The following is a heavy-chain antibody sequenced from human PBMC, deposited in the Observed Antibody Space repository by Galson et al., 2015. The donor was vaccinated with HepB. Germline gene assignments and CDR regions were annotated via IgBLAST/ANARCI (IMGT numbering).Heavy chain of an antibody. CDR2: TSTYTGNT. Sequence: SVKVSCKASGYRFTTYGINWVRQAPGQGLEWMGWTSTYTGNTKYAQKLQGRVTMTTDTSTNTAYMELRSLKSDDTAIYYCARDYAVTTRNSFDPWGQGTLVTVSS. CDR3: ARDYAVTTRNSFDP. J-gene: IGHJ5*02. D-gene: IGHD4-17*01. CDR1: GYRFTTYG. V-gene: IGHV1-18*01.